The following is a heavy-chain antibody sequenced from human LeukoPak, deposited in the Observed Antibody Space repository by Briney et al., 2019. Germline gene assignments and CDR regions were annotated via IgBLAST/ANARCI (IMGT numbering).Heavy chain of an antibody. J-gene: IGHJ4*02. CDR3: VRDGSSWGNFDY. Sequence: GGSLRLSCAASGFTFSSYSMNWVRQAPGKGLEWVSSISSSSYIYYADSVKGRFTIFRDNAKNSLYLQMNSLRTEDTAVYYCVRDGSSWGNFDYWGQGTLVSVSS. CDR1: GFTFSSYS. D-gene: IGHD7-27*01. V-gene: IGHV3-21*01. CDR2: ISSSSYI.